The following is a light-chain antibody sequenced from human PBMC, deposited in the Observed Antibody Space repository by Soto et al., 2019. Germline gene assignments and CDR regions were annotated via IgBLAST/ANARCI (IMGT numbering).Light chain of an antibody. V-gene: IGKV1-5*03. CDR1: QNIYNW. J-gene: IGKJ2*01. CDR2: KAS. CDR3: QYYNSYPYT. Sequence: DIQMTQSPSTLSASVGDRVTITCRASQNIYNWLAWYQQKPGKAPNLLIYKASILESGLPTRFSGSASGTEFPLISSILQHTVFAYYYCQYYNSYPYTFGQGTKLEIK.